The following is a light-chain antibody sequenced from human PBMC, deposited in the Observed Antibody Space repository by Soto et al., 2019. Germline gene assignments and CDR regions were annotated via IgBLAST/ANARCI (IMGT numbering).Light chain of an antibody. V-gene: IGLV2-14*03. CDR2: DVS. Sequence: QSALTQPASVSGSPGQSITISCTGNSSDVGGYNSVSWYQHHPGKAPKLMIYDVSNRSSGVSSRFSGSKSDNTASLTISGLQAEDEADYYCKSYTTRGTYVFGTGTKVTVL. J-gene: IGLJ1*01. CDR3: KSYTTRGTYV. CDR1: SSDVGGYNS.